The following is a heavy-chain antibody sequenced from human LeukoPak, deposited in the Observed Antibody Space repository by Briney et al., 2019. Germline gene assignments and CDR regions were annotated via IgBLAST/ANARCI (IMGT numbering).Heavy chain of an antibody. J-gene: IGHJ4*02. Sequence: SETLSLTCTVSGGPISSYYWSWIRQPAGKGLEWIGRIYTSRSTNYNPSLKCRVTMSVAKSKNQFSLKLSSVTAADTAVDYCARGTGDSSGYYLYFDYWGQGTLVTVSS. V-gene: IGHV4-4*07. CDR1: GGPISSYY. CDR3: ARGTGDSSGYYLYFDY. D-gene: IGHD3-22*01. CDR2: IYTSRST.